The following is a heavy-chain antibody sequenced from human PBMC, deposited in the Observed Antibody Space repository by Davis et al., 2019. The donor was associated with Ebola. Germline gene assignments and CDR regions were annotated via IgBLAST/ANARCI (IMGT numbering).Heavy chain of an antibody. D-gene: IGHD1-26*01. CDR1: GYTFKNYA. Sequence: ASVKVSCKASGYTFKNYAISWVRQAPGQGLEWMGWISAYNGNTNYAQILQGRVTMTTDTSTGTAYMELGSLRSDDTAVYFCARTSIVGTTTTASDIWGQGTKVTVSS. J-gene: IGHJ3*02. CDR2: ISAYNGNT. V-gene: IGHV1-18*01. CDR3: ARTSIVGTTTTASDI.